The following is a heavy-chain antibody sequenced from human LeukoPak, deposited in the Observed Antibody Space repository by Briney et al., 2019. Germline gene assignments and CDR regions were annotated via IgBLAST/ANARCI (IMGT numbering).Heavy chain of an antibody. CDR3: ARHPVITIFGVVIIHYFDS. D-gene: IGHD3-3*01. CDR1: GGSISSSSFY. Sequence: SETLSLTCTVSGGSISSSSFYWGWIRQPPGKGLEWIGSFYYSGSTYYSPSLKSRVTISVDTSKNQFSLKLSSVTAADTAVYYCARHPVITIFGVVIIHYFDSWGQGTLVTVSS. V-gene: IGHV4-39*01. CDR2: FYYSGST. J-gene: IGHJ4*02.